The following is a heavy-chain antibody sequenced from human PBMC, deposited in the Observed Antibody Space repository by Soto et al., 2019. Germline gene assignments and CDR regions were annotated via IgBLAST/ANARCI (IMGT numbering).Heavy chain of an antibody. V-gene: IGHV3-7*01. CDR1: GFTFSSYW. J-gene: IGHJ4*02. D-gene: IGHD6-13*01. Sequence: AGSLRLSCAASGFTFSSYWMSWVRQAPGKGLEWVANIKQDGSEKYYVDSVKGRFTISRDNAKNSLYLQMNSLRAEDTAVYYCARDRSSSWVRYFDYWGQGTLVTVSS. CDR2: IKQDGSEK. CDR3: ARDRSSSWVRYFDY.